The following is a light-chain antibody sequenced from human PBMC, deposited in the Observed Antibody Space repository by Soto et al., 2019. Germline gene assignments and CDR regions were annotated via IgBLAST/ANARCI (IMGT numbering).Light chain of an antibody. CDR2: GAS. Sequence: EIVMTQSPATLSVSPGERATLSCRASQSVSGNLVWYQQKPGQAPRLLIYGASTRATGIPARFSGSGSGTEFTLTISSLQSEDFAVYYCQQYNDWPPTFDQGTKVEIK. J-gene: IGKJ1*01. V-gene: IGKV3-15*01. CDR1: QSVSGN. CDR3: QQYNDWPPT.